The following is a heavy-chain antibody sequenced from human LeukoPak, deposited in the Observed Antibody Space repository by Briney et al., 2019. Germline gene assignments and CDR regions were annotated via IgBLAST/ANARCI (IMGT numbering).Heavy chain of an antibody. CDR1: GGSFGGYY. CDR2: INHSGST. D-gene: IGHD3-3*01. CDR3: ARGPIDFWSGPPYYYYGMDV. V-gene: IGHV4-34*01. Sequence: PSETLSLTCAVYGGSFGGYYWSWIRQPPGKGLEWIGEINHSGSTNYNPSLKSRVTISVDTSKNQFSLKLSSVTAADTAVYYCARGPIDFWSGPPYYYYGMDVWGQGTTVTVSS. J-gene: IGHJ6*02.